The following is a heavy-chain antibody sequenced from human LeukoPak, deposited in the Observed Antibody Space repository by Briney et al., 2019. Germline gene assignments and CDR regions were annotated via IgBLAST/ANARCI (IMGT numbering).Heavy chain of an antibody. D-gene: IGHD6-13*01. CDR2: ISYDGSNK. Sequence: PGGSLRLSCAASGFTFSSYAMHWVRQAPGKGLEWVAVISYDGSNKYYADSVKGRFTISRDNSKNTLYLQMNSLRAEDTAVYYCARAGIAAAGPYYFDYWGQGTLVTVSS. CDR1: GFTFSSYA. V-gene: IGHV3-30-3*01. CDR3: ARAGIAAAGPYYFDY. J-gene: IGHJ4*02.